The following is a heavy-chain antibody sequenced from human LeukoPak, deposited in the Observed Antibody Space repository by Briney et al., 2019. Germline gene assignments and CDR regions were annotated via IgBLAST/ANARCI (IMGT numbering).Heavy chain of an antibody. CDR3: ARYCSGDSCYSYAFDI. D-gene: IGHD2-15*01. Sequence: GGSLRLSCAASGFTFSSYAMSWVRQAPGKGLERVSAISGSGGSTHYADSVKGRFTISRDNSKNTLYLQLNSLRAEDTAVYYCARYCSGDSCYSYAFDIWGQGTMVTVSS. J-gene: IGHJ3*02. CDR1: GFTFSSYA. CDR2: ISGSGGST. V-gene: IGHV3-23*01.